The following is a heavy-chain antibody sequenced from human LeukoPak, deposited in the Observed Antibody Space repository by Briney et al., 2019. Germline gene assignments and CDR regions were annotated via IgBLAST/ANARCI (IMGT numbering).Heavy chain of an antibody. CDR1: GGSFSGYY. CDR2: ISHSGST. CDR3: ARGGGRWLPLNY. Sequence: SETLSLTCAVYGGSFSGYYWSWIRQPPGKGLEWIGEISHSGSTNYNPSLKSRVTISVDKSKNQFSLKLSSVTAADTAVYYCARGGGRWLPLNYWGQGTLVTVSS. V-gene: IGHV4-34*01. D-gene: IGHD5-24*01. J-gene: IGHJ4*02.